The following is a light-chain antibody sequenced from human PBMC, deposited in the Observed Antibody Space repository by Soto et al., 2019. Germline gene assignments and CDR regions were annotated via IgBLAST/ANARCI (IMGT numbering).Light chain of an antibody. CDR1: QSVSSY. Sequence: EIVLTQSPATLSLSPGERATLSCRASQSVSSYLAWYQQKPGQAPRLLIYDASNRATGIPARFSGSGSGTDFTLTISSLETEEFAVYYCQQRSNWPQYTFGQGTKLEIK. CDR3: QQRSNWPQYT. CDR2: DAS. J-gene: IGKJ2*01. V-gene: IGKV3-11*01.